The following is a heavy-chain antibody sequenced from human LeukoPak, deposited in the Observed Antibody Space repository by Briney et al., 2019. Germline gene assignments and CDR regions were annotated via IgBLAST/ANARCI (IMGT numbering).Heavy chain of an antibody. D-gene: IGHD5-18*01. CDR2: IKSQTDGGTT. Sequence: GGSLRLSCKGSGFTFSNACMSWVRLAPGKGLEWVGHIKSQTDGGTTDYAAPVKGRFTISRDDSKNTLYLQLNSLKTEDTAVYYCTTGTWIQLWLADYWGQGTLVTVSS. V-gene: IGHV3-15*01. J-gene: IGHJ4*02. CDR3: TTGTWIQLWLADY. CDR1: GFTFSNAC.